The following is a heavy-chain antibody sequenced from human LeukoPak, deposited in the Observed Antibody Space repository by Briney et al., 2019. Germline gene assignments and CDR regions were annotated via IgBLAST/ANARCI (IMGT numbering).Heavy chain of an antibody. V-gene: IGHV3-33*01. CDR2: IWYDGSKK. J-gene: IGHJ4*02. D-gene: IGHD3-22*01. CDR1: GFTFSSYG. CDR3: ARDSVYNHDSSAYLDY. Sequence: GRSLRLSCAAPGFTFSSYGIHWVRQAPGKGLEWVAVIWYDGSKKYYADSVKGRFTISRDNSKNTLYLQLNSLRAEDTAVHYCARDSVYNHDSSAYLDYWGQGTLVTVSS.